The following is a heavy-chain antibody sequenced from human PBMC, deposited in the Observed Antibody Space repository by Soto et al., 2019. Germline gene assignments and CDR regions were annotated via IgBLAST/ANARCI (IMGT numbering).Heavy chain of an antibody. CDR1: GGSISGYY. CDR3: TRDGDGRMTTNPYYYYGMDV. Sequence: SETLSLTCTVSGGSISGYYWSWIRQHPGKGLEWIGNVYYSGGAKYNPSVKRRVSISVDTSKNQFSLNLSSVTAADTAVYYCTRDGDGRMTTNPYYYYGMDVWGPGITVTVSS. J-gene: IGHJ6*02. CDR2: VYYSGGA. D-gene: IGHD2-21*02. V-gene: IGHV4-59*01.